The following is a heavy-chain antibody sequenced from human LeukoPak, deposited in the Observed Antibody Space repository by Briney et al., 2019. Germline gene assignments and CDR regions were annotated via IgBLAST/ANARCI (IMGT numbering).Heavy chain of an antibody. V-gene: IGHV1-69*13. CDR1: GGTFSSYA. CDR2: IIPIFGTA. D-gene: IGHD6-6*01. Sequence: ASVKVSCKASGGTFSSYAISWVRQAPGQGLEWMGGIIPIFGTANYAQKFQGRVTITADESTSTAYMELSSLRSEDTAVYYCAVGGRQLVLKGPFDYWGQGTLVTVSS. CDR3: AVGGRQLVLKGPFDY. J-gene: IGHJ4*02.